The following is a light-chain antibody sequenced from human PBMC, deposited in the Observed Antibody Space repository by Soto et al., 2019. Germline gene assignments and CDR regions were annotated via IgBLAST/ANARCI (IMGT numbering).Light chain of an antibody. CDR3: QQYNSYPLT. CDR2: DAS. CDR1: QSISSW. Sequence: DIQMTQSPSTLSASVGDRVTITCRASQSISSWLAWYQQKPGKAPKLLIYDASSLESGGPSRFSGSGSGTEFTLPISSLPPDDFATYYCQQYNSYPLTFGGGTKVETK. V-gene: IGKV1-5*01. J-gene: IGKJ4*01.